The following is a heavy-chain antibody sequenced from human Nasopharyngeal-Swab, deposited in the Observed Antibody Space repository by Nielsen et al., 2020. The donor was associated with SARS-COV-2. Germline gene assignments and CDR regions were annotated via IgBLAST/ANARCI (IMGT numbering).Heavy chain of an antibody. CDR1: GYDFTGYW. D-gene: IGHD2/OR15-2a*01. Sequence: GESLKISCKNSGYDFTGYWIAWVRQKHGEGLEWMGIIYPGDSGTKYSPSFQGQVTISVDKSISTAYLHFSSLKASDTAMYYCARHMGYFHTSIWLDPWGQGTLVTVSS. V-gene: IGHV5-51*01. CDR3: ARHMGYFHTSIWLDP. J-gene: IGHJ5*02. CDR2: IYPGDSGT.